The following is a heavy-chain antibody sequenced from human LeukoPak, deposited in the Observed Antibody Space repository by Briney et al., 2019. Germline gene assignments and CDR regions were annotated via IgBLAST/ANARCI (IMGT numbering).Heavy chain of an antibody. CDR3: ASPTDDSSGYEEYFQR. Sequence: GGSLRLSCAASGFTFSSYVMHWVRQAPGKGLEWVAVISYDGSNKYYADSVKGRFTISRDNSKNTLYLQMNSLRAEDTAVYYCASPTDDSSGYEEYFQRWGQGTLVTVSS. CDR1: GFTFSSYV. V-gene: IGHV3-30-3*01. CDR2: ISYDGSNK. J-gene: IGHJ1*01. D-gene: IGHD3-22*01.